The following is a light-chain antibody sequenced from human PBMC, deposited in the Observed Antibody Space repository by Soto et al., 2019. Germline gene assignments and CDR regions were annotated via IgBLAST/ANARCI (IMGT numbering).Light chain of an antibody. CDR3: SSYTSSSTYV. CDR1: GSDVGGYDY. V-gene: IGLV2-14*01. J-gene: IGLJ1*01. Sequence: QSVLTQPASVSGSPGQWITISCTGTGSDVGGYDYVSWYQHHPGKAPKVMIYEVTNRPSGVSNRFSGSKSGNTASLTISGLLAEDEADYYCSSYTSSSTYVFGTGTKLTVL. CDR2: EVT.